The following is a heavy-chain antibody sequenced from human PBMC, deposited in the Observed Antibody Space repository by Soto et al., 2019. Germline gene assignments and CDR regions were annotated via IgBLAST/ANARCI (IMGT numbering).Heavy chain of an antibody. V-gene: IGHV5-51*01. Sequence: PGESLKISCKGSGYSFTSYWIGWVRQMPGKGLEWMGIIYPGDSDTRYSPSFQGQVTISADKSISTAYLQWSSLKASDTAMYYCARHPSYDYVWGSYRYTDYWGQGTLITVSS. D-gene: IGHD3-16*02. CDR3: ARHPSYDYVWGSYRYTDY. CDR2: IYPGDSDT. CDR1: GYSFTSYW. J-gene: IGHJ4*02.